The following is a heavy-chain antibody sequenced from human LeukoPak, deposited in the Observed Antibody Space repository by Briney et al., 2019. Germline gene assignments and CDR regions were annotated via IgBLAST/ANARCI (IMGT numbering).Heavy chain of an antibody. D-gene: IGHD1-26*01. V-gene: IGHV3-74*01. CDR1: GFTFSNSL. CDR2: IKSDGIDT. J-gene: IGHJ4*02. CDR3: VRDGSYKFDY. Sequence: GGSLRLSCEVSGFTFSNSLMHWVRQTPGKGLVWVSRIKSDGIDTLYADSVKGRFTISRDNAKNTVYLQMNSLRVEDTAVYYCVRDGSYKFDYWGQGTLVTVSS.